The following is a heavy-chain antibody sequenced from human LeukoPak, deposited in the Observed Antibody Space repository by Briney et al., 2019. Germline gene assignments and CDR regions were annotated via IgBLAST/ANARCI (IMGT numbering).Heavy chain of an antibody. CDR3: ARGPNRGYSYGYPYYYYMDV. D-gene: IGHD5-18*01. CDR1: GGSISSYY. Sequence: SETLSLTCTVSGGSISSYYWSWIRQPAGKGLEWIGRIYTSGSTNYNPSLKSRVTMSVDTSKNQFSLKLSSVTAADTAVYYCARGPNRGYSYGYPYYYYMDVWGKGTTVTVSS. CDR2: IYTSGST. V-gene: IGHV4-4*07. J-gene: IGHJ6*03.